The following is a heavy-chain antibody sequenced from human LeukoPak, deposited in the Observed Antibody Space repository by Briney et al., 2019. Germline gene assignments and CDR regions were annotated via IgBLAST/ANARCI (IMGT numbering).Heavy chain of an antibody. CDR2: IYTSGST. Sequence: KPSETLSLTCTVSGGSISSGSYYWSWIRQPAGKGLEWIGRIYTSGSTNYNPSLKSRVTISVDTSKNQFSLKLSSVTAADTAVYYCARDSSGYLVWGQGTLVTVSS. V-gene: IGHV4-61*02. CDR1: GGSISSGSYY. J-gene: IGHJ4*02. D-gene: IGHD3-22*01. CDR3: ARDSSGYLV.